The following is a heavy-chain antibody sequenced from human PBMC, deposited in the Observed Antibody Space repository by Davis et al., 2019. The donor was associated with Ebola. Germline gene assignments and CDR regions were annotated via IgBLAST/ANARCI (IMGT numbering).Heavy chain of an antibody. Sequence: GESLKISCVASGFTFSNYGMSWVRQAPGKGLEWVASICGSGGGTYYADSVKGRFTISRDDLKNTVDVQMNSLRVEDSAIYYCAKDEELQFGMDVWGQGTTVTVSS. V-gene: IGHV3-23*01. CDR2: ICGSGGGT. J-gene: IGHJ6*02. CDR3: AKDEELQFGMDV. CDR1: GFTFSNYG. D-gene: IGHD5-24*01.